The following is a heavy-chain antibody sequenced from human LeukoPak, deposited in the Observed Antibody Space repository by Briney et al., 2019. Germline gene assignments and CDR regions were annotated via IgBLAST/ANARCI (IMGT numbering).Heavy chain of an antibody. V-gene: IGHV3-30*18. D-gene: IGHD2/OR15-2a*01. CDR3: AKGLKGYFYAPVY. CDR1: GFTFSSYG. J-gene: IGHJ4*02. Sequence: PGGSLRLSCAASGFTFSSYGMHWVRQAPGKGLEWVAVISYDGSNKYYADSVKGRFTISRDNSKNTLYLQMNSLRAEDTAIYYCAKGLKGYFYAPVYWGQGTLVTVSS. CDR2: ISYDGSNK.